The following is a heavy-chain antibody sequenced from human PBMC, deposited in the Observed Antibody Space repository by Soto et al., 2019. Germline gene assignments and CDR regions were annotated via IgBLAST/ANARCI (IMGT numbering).Heavy chain of an antibody. CDR1: GITIRNYP. CDR2: ISGSGDRT. CDR3: VTDDGGYPTTAPH. Sequence: EVQLLESGGGLVQPGGSLRLSCAASGITIRNYPMRWVRQAPGKGLDWVSGISGSGDRTYYADSAKGRFNISKDISKNSLSLQLANLGVDATAVYFCVTDDGGYPTTAPHWGQGTLVTVSS. D-gene: IGHD3-22*01. J-gene: IGHJ1*01. V-gene: IGHV3-23*01.